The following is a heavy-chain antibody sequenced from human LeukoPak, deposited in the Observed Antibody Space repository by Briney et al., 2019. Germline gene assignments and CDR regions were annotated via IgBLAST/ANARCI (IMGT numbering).Heavy chain of an antibody. J-gene: IGHJ4*02. V-gene: IGHV4-38-2*02. CDR1: GYSLSSGYY. CDR2: VDHSGGT. Sequence: PSETLSLTCTVSGYSLSSGYYWGWIRQPPGKGLEWIGSVDHSGGTYYNPSLRSRVSISVDTSKNQFSLKLSSVTAADTAVYYCARDQRAVVPYFDYWGQGTLVTVSS. CDR3: ARDQRAVVPYFDY. D-gene: IGHD4-23*01.